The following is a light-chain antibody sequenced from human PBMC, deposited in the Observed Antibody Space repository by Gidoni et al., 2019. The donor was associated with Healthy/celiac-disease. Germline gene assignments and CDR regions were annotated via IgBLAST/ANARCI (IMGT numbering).Light chain of an antibody. CDR2: GAS. J-gene: IGKJ4*01. V-gene: IGKV3-20*01. CDR3: QQYGSSPPLT. Sequence: EIVLTQSSGTLSLSPGERATLSCTARQSVNSSYLACYQQKPGETPSLLIYGASIRATGIPERFSGSGSATDFTLTISRLEPEDFAVYYCQQYGSSPPLTFGGGTKVEIK. CDR1: QSVNSSY.